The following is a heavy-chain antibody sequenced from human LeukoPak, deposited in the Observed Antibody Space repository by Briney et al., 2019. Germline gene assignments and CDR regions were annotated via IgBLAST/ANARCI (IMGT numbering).Heavy chain of an antibody. J-gene: IGHJ4*02. Sequence: SCKASGYTFTSYYMHWVRQSPGKGLQWVAAIWYDGTNTYYEDSVKGRFTISRDKSKNMVYLEMNSLRADDTAVYYCARGMKEGYSYDMDLKWYFDYWGQGNLVTVSS. CDR3: ARGMKEGYSYDMDLKWYFDY. D-gene: IGHD5-18*01. V-gene: IGHV3-33*01. CDR2: IWYDGTNT. CDR1: GYTFTSYY.